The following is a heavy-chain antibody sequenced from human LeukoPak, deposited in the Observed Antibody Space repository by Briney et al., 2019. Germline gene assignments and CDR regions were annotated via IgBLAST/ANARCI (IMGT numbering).Heavy chain of an antibody. CDR2: INPNSGGT. CDR3: ARAAGPGYYYYMDV. D-gene: IGHD3-10*01. J-gene: IGHJ6*03. V-gene: IGHV1-2*02. CDR1: GYTFTGYY. Sequence: ASVKVSCKASGYTFTGYYMHWVRQAPGQGLEWMGWINPNSGGTNYAQKFQGRVTMTRDTSISTAYMELSRLRSDDTAVYYCARAAGPGYYYYMDVWGKGTTVTISS.